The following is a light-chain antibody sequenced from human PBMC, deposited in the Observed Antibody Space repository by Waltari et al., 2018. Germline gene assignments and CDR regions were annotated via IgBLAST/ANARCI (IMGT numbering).Light chain of an antibody. V-gene: IGLV2-23*01. J-gene: IGLJ2*01. CDR2: AAS. CDR1: SSDVGSYKL. CDR3: CSYAGSSTVK. Sequence: QSALTQPASVSGSPGQSITISCTGTSSDVGSYKLVSWYQQHPGKAPRLMIYAASNRPSGASYRFSGSKSGNTASLTISGLQAEDEAAYCCCSYAGSSTVKFGEGTYLTVL.